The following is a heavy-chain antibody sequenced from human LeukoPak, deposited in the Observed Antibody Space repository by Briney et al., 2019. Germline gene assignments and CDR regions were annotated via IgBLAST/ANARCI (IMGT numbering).Heavy chain of an antibody. D-gene: IGHD3-9*01. V-gene: IGHV4-39*01. Sequence: SETLSLTCTVSGGSISSSSYYWGWIRQPPGKGLEWIGSIYYSGSTYYNPSLKSRVTISVDTSKSQFSLKLSSVTAADTAVYYCASGYDILTGPNYFDYWGQGTLVTVSS. CDR3: ASGYDILTGPNYFDY. J-gene: IGHJ4*02. CDR1: GGSISSSSYY. CDR2: IYYSGST.